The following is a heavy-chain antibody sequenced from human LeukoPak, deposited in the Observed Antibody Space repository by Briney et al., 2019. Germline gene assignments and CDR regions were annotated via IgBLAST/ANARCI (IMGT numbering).Heavy chain of an antibody. D-gene: IGHD3-22*01. CDR3: ARDGYYDRSGHRNWFDP. J-gene: IGHJ5*02. CDR2: IDYSGTT. CDR1: GGSISSYY. Sequence: SETLSLTCTLSGGSISSYYWSWIRQPPGKGLQWIGYIDYSGTTNYNPSLKSRVTISVDTSNNQFSLKLTSVTAADTAVYYCARDGYYDRSGHRNWFDPWGQGTLVTVSS. V-gene: IGHV4-59*01.